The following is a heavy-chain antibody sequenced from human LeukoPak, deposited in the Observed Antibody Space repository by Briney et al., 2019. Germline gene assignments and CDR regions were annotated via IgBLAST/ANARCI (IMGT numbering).Heavy chain of an antibody. CDR1: GYTFTGYY. J-gene: IGHJ6*02. V-gene: IGHV1-2*06. D-gene: IGHD5-24*01. Sequence: ASVKVSCKASGYTFTGYYMHWVRQAPGQGLEWMGRINPNSGGTNYAQKFQGRVTMTRDTSIRTAYMELRSLRSDDTAVYYCARDSYLKLSLEMATINSLRYGMDVWGQGTTVTVSS. CDR2: INPNSGGT. CDR3: ARDSYLKLSLEMATINSLRYGMDV.